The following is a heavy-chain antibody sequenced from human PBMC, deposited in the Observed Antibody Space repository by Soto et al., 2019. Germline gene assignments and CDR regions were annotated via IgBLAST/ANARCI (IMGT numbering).Heavy chain of an antibody. V-gene: IGHV3-15*07. D-gene: IGHD3-22*01. CDR3: TTDGVPITYYYDSSGYYFDY. CDR2: IKSKTDGGTT. Sequence: GGSLRLSCAASGFTFSNAWMNWVRQAPGKGLEWVGRIKSKTDGGTTDYAAPVKGRFTISRDDSKNTLYLQMNSLKTEDTAVYYFTTDGVPITYYYDSSGYYFDYWGQGTLVTVSS. J-gene: IGHJ4*02. CDR1: GFTFSNAW.